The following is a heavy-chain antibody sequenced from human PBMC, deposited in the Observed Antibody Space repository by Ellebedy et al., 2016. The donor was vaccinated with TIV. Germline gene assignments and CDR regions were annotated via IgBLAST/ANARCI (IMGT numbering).Heavy chain of an antibody. J-gene: IGHJ4*02. Sequence: GESLKISXQGSGYSFTNFWIGWVRQQPGKGLEWVGIIYPGDSDTKYSPSFQGQVTLSSDKSISTAYLQWSGLKASDTAIYYCARLRDALADELDYWGQGTLVAVSS. V-gene: IGHV5-51*01. CDR1: GYSFTNFW. CDR2: IYPGDSDT. D-gene: IGHD6-19*01. CDR3: ARLRDALADELDY.